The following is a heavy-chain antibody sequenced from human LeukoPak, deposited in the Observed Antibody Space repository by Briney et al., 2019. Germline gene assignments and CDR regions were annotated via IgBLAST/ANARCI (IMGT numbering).Heavy chain of an antibody. D-gene: IGHD1-26*01. CDR2: INHSGST. J-gene: IGHJ4*02. CDR1: GGSISSSNW. CDR3: ARLSGYSGSYGVNY. V-gene: IGHV4-4*02. Sequence: SETLSLTCAVSGGSISSSNWWSWVRQPPGKGLEWIGEINHSGSTNYNPSLKSRVTMSVDTSKNQFSLKLSSVTAADTAAYYCARLSGYSGSYGVNYWGQGTLVTVSS.